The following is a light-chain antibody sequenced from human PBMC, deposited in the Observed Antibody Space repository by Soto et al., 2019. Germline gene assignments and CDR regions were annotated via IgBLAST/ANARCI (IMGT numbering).Light chain of an antibody. Sequence: DIWLTQSPLYLPFTLVQPASISCMSSQRLLYSDGKTYLTWFQQRQRQSPRSLIYRVYGRESGVKDRFSGSGSGNDFTMKIRRVEAEDVGVYYCMKGAHWHRTFGKGHKGDIK. CDR2: RVY. V-gene: IGKV2-30*01. J-gene: IGKJ1*01. CDR1: QRLLYSDGKTY. CDR3: MKGAHWHRT.